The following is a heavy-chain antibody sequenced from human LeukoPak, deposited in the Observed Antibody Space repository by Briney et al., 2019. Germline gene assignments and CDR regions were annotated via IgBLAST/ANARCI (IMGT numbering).Heavy chain of an antibody. V-gene: IGHV3-7*01. Sequence: GGSLRLSCVASGFTFSSYWMSWVRQAPGKGLEWVANIKEDGSEEYYVDSVKGRFTVSRNNAKNSLYLQMNSLRGEDTAVYYCARGEYGDYGVDYWGQGTLVTVSS. CDR3: ARGEYGDYGVDY. CDR2: IKEDGSEE. J-gene: IGHJ4*02. CDR1: GFTFSSYW. D-gene: IGHD4-17*01.